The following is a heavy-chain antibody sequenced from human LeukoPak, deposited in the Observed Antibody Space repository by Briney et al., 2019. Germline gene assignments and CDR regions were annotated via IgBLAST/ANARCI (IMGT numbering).Heavy chain of an antibody. V-gene: IGHV4-34*01. CDR2: INHSGST. J-gene: IGHJ4*02. CDR3: ARPMTGYGSGSYYYGY. D-gene: IGHD3-10*01. Sequence: PSETLSLTCAVYGGSFSGYYWSWIRQPPGKGLEWIGEINHSGSTNYNPSLKSRVTISVDTSKNQFSLKLSSVTAADTAVYYCARPMTGYGSGSYYYGYWGQGTLVTVSS. CDR1: GGSFSGYY.